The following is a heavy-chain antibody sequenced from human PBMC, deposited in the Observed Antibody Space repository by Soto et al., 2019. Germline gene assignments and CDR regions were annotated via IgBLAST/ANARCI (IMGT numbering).Heavy chain of an antibody. Sequence: GGSLRLSCAASGFNVSRNDMSWVRQAQGKGLEWVSVIYTDGSTYYADSVKDRFTISRDNSKNTLYLQMSSLRDEDTAVYYCARGAAMVGGVTAPDYWGQGTLVTVSS. CDR1: GFNVSRND. CDR3: ARGAAMVGGVTAPDY. V-gene: IGHV3-66*01. J-gene: IGHJ4*02. D-gene: IGHD3-10*01. CDR2: IYTDGST.